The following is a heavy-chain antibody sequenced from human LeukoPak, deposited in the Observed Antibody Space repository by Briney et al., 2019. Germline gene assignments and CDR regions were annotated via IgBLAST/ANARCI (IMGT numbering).Heavy chain of an antibody. J-gene: IGHJ4*02. D-gene: IGHD1-26*01. CDR2: ISGSGGST. Sequence: GGSLRLSCAASAFTFSSYAMSWVRQAPGKGLEWVSAISGSGGSTYYADSVKGRFTISRDNSKNTLYLQMNSLRAEDTAVYYCARGGSYEEVFDYWGQGTLVTVSS. CDR1: AFTFSSYA. CDR3: ARGGSYEEVFDY. V-gene: IGHV3-23*01.